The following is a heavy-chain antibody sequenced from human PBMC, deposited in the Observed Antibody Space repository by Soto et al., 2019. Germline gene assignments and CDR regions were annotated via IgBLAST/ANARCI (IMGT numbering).Heavy chain of an antibody. Sequence: SATLSYTCTVTGGPISRSIYYWGFIPQPLGKGLEWIGSIYYSGSTYYNPSLKSRVTISVDTSKNQFSLKLSSVTAADTAVYYCARRLMGGYLRDYYYYGMDVWGQGTTVT. D-gene: IGHD5-12*01. V-gene: IGHV4-39*01. CDR2: IYYSGST. CDR3: ARRLMGGYLRDYYYYGMDV. J-gene: IGHJ6*02. CDR1: GGPISRSIYY.